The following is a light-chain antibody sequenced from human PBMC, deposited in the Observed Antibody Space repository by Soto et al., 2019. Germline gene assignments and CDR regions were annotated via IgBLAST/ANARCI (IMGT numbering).Light chain of an antibody. CDR1: QSGSGTY. J-gene: IGKJ4*01. V-gene: IGKV3-20*01. Sequence: TQSPSAMSASVGDRVTVSCRASQSGSGTYLAWYQQKPGQAPRLLISGASRRATGIPDRFSGSGSGTDFTLTISSLEPEDFEVYYCQQYGKSPLTFGGGTKVDIK. CDR2: GAS. CDR3: QQYGKSPLT.